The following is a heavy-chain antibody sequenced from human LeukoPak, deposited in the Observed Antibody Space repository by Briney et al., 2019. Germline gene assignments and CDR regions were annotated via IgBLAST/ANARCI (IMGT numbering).Heavy chain of an antibody. D-gene: IGHD3-10*01. J-gene: IGHJ3*02. CDR3: AKYGLAGSGRFHDASDI. V-gene: IGHV3-23*01. CDR2: ITGSGGST. CDR1: GSTFSSYG. Sequence: GGSLRLSCAASGSTFSSYGMTWVRQAPGKGLEWDSAITGSGGSTYYADSVKGRSTISRDNSKNTLYLQMNGLRAEDTAVYYCAKYGLAGSGRFHDASDIWGQGTMVTVSA.